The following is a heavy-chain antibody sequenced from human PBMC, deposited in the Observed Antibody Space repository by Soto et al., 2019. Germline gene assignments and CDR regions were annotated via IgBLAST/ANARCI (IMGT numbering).Heavy chain of an antibody. V-gene: IGHV3-48*01. J-gene: IGHJ4*02. CDR2: ISKSIGV. CDR3: VRDGGRGYDCDF. D-gene: IGHD5-12*01. CDR1: GFTLSDYS. Sequence: EVELVESGGGLVQPGGSLRLSCAASGFTLSDYSMNWVRQVPGKGLEWVSYISKSIGVLYADSVKGRFTISRDNAKNSLYLQMNSLRAEDTALYYCVRDGGRGYDCDFWGQGTLVTVSS.